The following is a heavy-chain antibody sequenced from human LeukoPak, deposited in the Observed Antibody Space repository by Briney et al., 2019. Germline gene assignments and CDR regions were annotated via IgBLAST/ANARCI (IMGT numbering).Heavy chain of an antibody. D-gene: IGHD5-12*01. V-gene: IGHV3-21*01. J-gene: IGHJ3*02. CDR2: ISSRSSYV. CDR3: ARPRRYSDDDAFDI. Sequence: PGGSLRLSCAASGFTFSDYSMNWVRQGPGKGLEWVSYISSRSSYVYNADSVKGRFTISRDNAKNSLYLQMNSLRAEDTAVYYCARPRRYSDDDAFDIWGQGTMVTVSS. CDR1: GFTFSDYS.